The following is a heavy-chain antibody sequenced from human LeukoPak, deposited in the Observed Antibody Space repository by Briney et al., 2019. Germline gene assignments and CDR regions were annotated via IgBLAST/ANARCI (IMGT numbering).Heavy chain of an antibody. J-gene: IGHJ3*02. V-gene: IGHV3-7*01. CDR2: IKQDGSEK. CDR3: ANHDYGDAFDI. D-gene: IGHD4-17*01. CDR1: GFTFNSYW. Sequence: PGGSLRLSCAASGFTFNSYWMNWVRQAPGKGLEWVANIKQDGSEKYYVDSVKGRFTISRDNAKNSLYLQMNSLRAEDTAVYYCANHDYGDAFDIWGQGTMVTVSS.